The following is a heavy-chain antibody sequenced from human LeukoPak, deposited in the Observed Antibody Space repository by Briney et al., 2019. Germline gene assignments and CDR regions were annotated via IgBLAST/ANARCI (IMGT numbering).Heavy chain of an antibody. V-gene: IGHV3-43*02. CDR3: ARDTEGYIYGYYYYGMDV. J-gene: IGHJ6*02. D-gene: IGHD5-18*01. CDR2: ISGDSHST. CDR1: GFSFDDYA. Sequence: GGSPRLSCAASGFSFDDYAMHWVRQAPGKGLEWVSLISGDSHSTFYADSVKGRFTISRDNSKNSLYLQMNSLRNDDTALYYCARDTEGYIYGYYYYGMDVWGQGTTVTVSS.